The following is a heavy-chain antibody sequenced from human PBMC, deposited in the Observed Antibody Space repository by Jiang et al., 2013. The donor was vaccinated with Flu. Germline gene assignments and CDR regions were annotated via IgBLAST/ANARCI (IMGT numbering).Heavy chain of an antibody. CDR2: IYYTGTT. CDR3: ARAPGDHWGTNWYLDL. Sequence: GSGLVKPSQTLPLTCSVSGGSITSRGNYWSWIRQHPGKGLEWIGYIYYTGTTYYNPSLKSRVTISADTSKNQFFLKLSSVTAADTAVYFCARAPGDHWGTNWYLDLWGRGTLVTVSS. V-gene: IGHV4-31*03. J-gene: IGHJ2*01. CDR1: GGSITSRGNY. D-gene: IGHD3-16*01.